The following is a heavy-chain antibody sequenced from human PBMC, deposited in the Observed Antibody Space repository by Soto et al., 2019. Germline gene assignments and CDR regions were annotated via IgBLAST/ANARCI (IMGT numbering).Heavy chain of an antibody. CDR1: GGTFSRYS. CDR3: ARPVADGYDFAY. CDR2: IVPVLDIT. J-gene: IGHJ4*02. Sequence: SVKVSCKTSGGTFSRYSISWVRQAPGQGLEWMGRIVPVLDITNYAQKFQGRITLSADKSTSTVYLELSSLRSDDTAIYYCARPVADGYDFAYWGQGTQVTVSS. D-gene: IGHD5-12*01. V-gene: IGHV1-69*02.